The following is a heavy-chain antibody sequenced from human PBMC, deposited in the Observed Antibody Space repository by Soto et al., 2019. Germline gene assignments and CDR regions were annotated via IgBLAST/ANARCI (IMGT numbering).Heavy chain of an antibody. CDR1: GGTFSSYA. CDR3: ARVETEWLFNYYYYYMDV. Sequence: SVKVSCKASGGTFSSYAISWVRQAPGQGLEWMGGIIPIFGTANYAQKFQGRVTITADESTSTAYMELSSLRSEDTAVYYCARVETEWLFNYYYYYMDVWGKGTTVTVSS. J-gene: IGHJ6*03. D-gene: IGHD3-3*01. V-gene: IGHV1-69*13. CDR2: IIPIFGTA.